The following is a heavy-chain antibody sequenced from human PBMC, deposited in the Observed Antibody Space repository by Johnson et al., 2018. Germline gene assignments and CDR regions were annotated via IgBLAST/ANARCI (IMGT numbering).Heavy chain of an antibody. J-gene: IGHJ6*03. D-gene: IGHD3-10*01. CDR1: GGSISGYF. V-gene: IGHV4-59*01. CDR3: ARELVYAYGFYYYYYIDV. CDR2: ISYTGST. Sequence: QVQLQESGPGLVKPSETVSLTCTVSGGSISGYFWTWIRQPPGKGLEWVGYISYTGSTNYNPSLKSRVTMSVDTSKNQFSLEVNSMTAADPAVYYCARELVYAYGFYYYYYIDVWGKVTTVTVSS.